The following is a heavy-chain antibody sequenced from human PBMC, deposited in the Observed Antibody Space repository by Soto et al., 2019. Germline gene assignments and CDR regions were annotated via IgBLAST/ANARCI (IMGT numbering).Heavy chain of an antibody. D-gene: IGHD3-22*01. CDR2: IYYSGST. Sequence: SETLSLTCTVSGGSISSYYWSWIRQPPGKGLEWIGYIYYSGSTNYNPSLKSRVTISVDTSKNQFSLKLSSVTAADTAVYYCARGYYDSSGYYFFDYWGQGTLVTVSS. V-gene: IGHV4-59*01. CDR3: ARGYYDSSGYYFFDY. J-gene: IGHJ4*02. CDR1: GGSISSYY.